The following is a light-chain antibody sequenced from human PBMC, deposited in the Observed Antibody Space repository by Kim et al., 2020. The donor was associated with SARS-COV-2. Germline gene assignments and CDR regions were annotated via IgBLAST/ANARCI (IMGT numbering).Light chain of an antibody. CDR1: SSDVGGYKH. CDR3: CSHAGTYTFV. CDR2: DVT. J-gene: IGLJ1*01. Sequence: QSALTQPRSVSGSPGQSVTISCTGTSSDVGGYKHVSWYQQNPGKAPKLMIYDVTKRPSGVPDRFSGSKSGNTASLTISGLQAEDEAEYYCCSHAGTYTFVFGTGTKVTVL. V-gene: IGLV2-11*01.